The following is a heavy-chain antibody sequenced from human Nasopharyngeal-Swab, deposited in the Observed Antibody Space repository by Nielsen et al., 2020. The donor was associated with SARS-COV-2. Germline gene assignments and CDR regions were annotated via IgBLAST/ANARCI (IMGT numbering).Heavy chain of an antibody. V-gene: IGHV3-74*03. Sequence: GESLKISCATSGFTFSNYWMHWVRQAPGKGLGWVARIDMRGRTTTHADSVKGRFTISRDNAKNTLSLQMNSLTPVDTAVYFCVRGPVEGATGYFQFWGQGTLVTVSS. CDR2: IDMRGRTT. CDR1: GFTFSNYW. CDR3: VRGPVEGATGYFQF. J-gene: IGHJ1*01. D-gene: IGHD1-26*01.